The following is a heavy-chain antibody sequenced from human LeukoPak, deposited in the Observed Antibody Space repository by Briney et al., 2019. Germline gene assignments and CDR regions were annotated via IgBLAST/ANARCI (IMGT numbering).Heavy chain of an antibody. CDR3: ARVPYCGGDCYNRYFDY. D-gene: IGHD2-21*02. Sequence: ASVEVSCKASGYTFTSYDINWVRQATGQGLEWMGWMNPNSGNTGYAQKFQGRVTMTRNTSISTAYMELSSLRSEDTAVYYCARVPYCGGDCYNRYFDYWGQGTLVTVSS. CDR2: MNPNSGNT. J-gene: IGHJ4*02. V-gene: IGHV1-8*01. CDR1: GYTFTSYD.